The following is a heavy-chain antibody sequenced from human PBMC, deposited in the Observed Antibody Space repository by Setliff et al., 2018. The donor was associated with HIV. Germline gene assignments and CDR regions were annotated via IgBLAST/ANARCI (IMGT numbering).Heavy chain of an antibody. CDR2: IYYSGST. CDR1: GGSISSYY. Sequence: SETLSLTCTVSGGSISSYYWSWIRQPPGKGLEWIGYIYYSGSTNYNPSLKSRVTISVDTSKNQFSLKLSSVTAADAAVYYCARDRKVYGMDVWGQGTTVTVSS. CDR3: ARDRKVYGMDV. V-gene: IGHV4-59*01. J-gene: IGHJ6*02.